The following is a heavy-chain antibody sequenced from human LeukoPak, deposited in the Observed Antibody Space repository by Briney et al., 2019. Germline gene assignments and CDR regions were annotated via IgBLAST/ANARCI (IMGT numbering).Heavy chain of an antibody. J-gene: IGHJ4*02. V-gene: IGHV5-51*01. CDR2: IYSGDSDI. CDR1: GFSFTSCY. Sequence: KSGESLKISCKGSGFSFTSCYIAWVRPMPGKVLEWMGIIYSGDSDIRYSPSFQGQVTISADKSISTAYLQWSSLKASDTAMYYCARGYYGSGSSSFDYWGQGTLVTVSS. CDR3: ARGYYGSGSSSFDY. D-gene: IGHD3-10*01.